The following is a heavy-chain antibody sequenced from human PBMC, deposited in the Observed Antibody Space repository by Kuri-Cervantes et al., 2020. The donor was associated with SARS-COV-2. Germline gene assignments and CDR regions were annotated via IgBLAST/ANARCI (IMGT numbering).Heavy chain of an antibody. Sequence: ASEQVPCKASGYTFTSYYMHWVRQAPGKGLEWMGIINPSGGSTSYAQKFQGRVTMIRDTSKSPVYMELSGLRSEDTAVYYCAREGGATLNWFDPWGQGTLVTVSS. V-gene: IGHV1-46*01. CDR2: INPSGGST. CDR3: AREGGATLNWFDP. J-gene: IGHJ5*02. CDR1: GYTFTSYY. D-gene: IGHD1-26*01.